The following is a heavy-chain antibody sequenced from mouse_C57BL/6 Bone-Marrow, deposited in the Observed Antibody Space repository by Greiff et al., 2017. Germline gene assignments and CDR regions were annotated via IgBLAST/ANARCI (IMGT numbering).Heavy chain of an antibody. Sequence: QVQLQQPGAELVKPGASVKLSCKASGCTFTSYWMQWVKQRPGQGLEWIGEIDPSDSYTNYNQKFKGKATLTVDTSSSTAYMQLSSLTSEDSAVYYCADYYGSSYPYWYFDVWGTGTTVTVSS. CDR1: GCTFTSYW. D-gene: IGHD1-1*01. CDR2: IDPSDSYT. J-gene: IGHJ1*03. CDR3: ADYYGSSYPYWYFDV. V-gene: IGHV1-50*01.